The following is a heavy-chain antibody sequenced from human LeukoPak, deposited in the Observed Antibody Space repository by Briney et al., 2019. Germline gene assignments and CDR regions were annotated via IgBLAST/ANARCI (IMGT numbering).Heavy chain of an antibody. V-gene: IGHV3-48*02. D-gene: IGHD4-17*01. CDR3: ARAYGGDYGDYDSYFDL. J-gene: IGHJ2*01. CDR1: GFTFSSYS. Sequence: GGSLRLSCAASGFTFSSYSMNWVGQAPGKGLEWVSYISSSSSTIYYADSVKGRFTISRDNAKNSLYLQMNSLRDEDTAVYYCARAYGGDYGDYDSYFDLWGRGTLVTVSS. CDR2: ISSSSSTI.